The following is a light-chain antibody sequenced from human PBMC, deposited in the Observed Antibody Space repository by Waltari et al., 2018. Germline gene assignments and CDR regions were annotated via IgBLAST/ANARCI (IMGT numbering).Light chain of an antibody. CDR3: QQYSSLPLT. J-gene: IGKJ3*01. CDR2: GAS. V-gene: IGKV3-20*01. CDR1: QSVSSSS. Sequence: EIVLTQSPGTLSLSPGERATLSCRASQSVSSSSLAWYQQKPGQAPRLLIYGASSRATDIPDRFSGSGSGTDFSLTISRLEPEDFAVYYCQQYSSLPLTFGPGTKVDLK.